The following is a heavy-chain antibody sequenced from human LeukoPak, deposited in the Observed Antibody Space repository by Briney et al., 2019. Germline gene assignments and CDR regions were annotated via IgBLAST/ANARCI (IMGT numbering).Heavy chain of an antibody. CDR2: ISSSGDII. Sequence: QAAESLRLSCAASGFTFSSYEMNWVRQAPGKGLEWVSYISSSGDIIYYPDSVKGRFTISRDNAKNSLYLQMNSLRAEDTAIYYCARDRDSSSLQEYYYGMDVWGQGTTVTVSS. V-gene: IGHV3-48*03. CDR1: GFTFSSYE. D-gene: IGHD6-6*01. J-gene: IGHJ6*02. CDR3: ARDRDSSSLQEYYYGMDV.